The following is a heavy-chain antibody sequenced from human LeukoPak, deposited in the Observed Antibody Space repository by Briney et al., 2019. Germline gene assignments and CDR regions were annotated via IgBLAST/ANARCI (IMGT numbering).Heavy chain of an antibody. CDR3: ARGPPADFWSGYYYLDY. D-gene: IGHD3-3*01. CDR2: MNPNSGNT. J-gene: IGHJ4*02. V-gene: IGHV1-8*03. Sequence: GASVKVSCKASGYTFTSYDINWVRQATGQGLEWMGWMNPNSGNTGYAQKFQGRVTITRNTSISTAYMELSSLRSEDTAVYYCARGPPADFWSGYYYLDYWGQGTLVTVSS. CDR1: GYTFTSYD.